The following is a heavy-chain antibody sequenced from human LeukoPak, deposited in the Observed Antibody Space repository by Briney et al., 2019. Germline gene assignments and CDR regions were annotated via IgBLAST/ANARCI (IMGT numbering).Heavy chain of an antibody. CDR1: GYTFTSYG. CDR2: ISAYNGNT. CDR3: ARDLRSGWYSIDFDY. D-gene: IGHD6-19*01. V-gene: IGHV1-18*01. Sequence: ASVKVSCKASGYTFTSYGISWVRQAPGKGLEWMGWISAYNGNTNYAQKLQGRVTMTTDTSTSTAYMELRSLRSDDTAVYYCARDLRSGWYSIDFDYWGQGTLVTVSS. J-gene: IGHJ4*02.